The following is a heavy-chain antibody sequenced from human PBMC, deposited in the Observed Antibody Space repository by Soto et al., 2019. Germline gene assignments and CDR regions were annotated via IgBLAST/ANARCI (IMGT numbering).Heavy chain of an antibody. CDR3: TRGPAAGTEDWFDP. D-gene: IGHD6-13*01. CDR1: RYTFTVYY. J-gene: IGHJ5*02. CDR2: MNPKSGNT. Sequence: VNDSCKTSRYTFTVYYVHGVGQAPGRGREGVGWMNPKSGNTNYVPQFKGRVTITRDNSSATPYLELSALKSDDTAVYYCTRGPAAGTEDWFDPWGQGTRVTVSS. V-gene: IGHV1-2*02.